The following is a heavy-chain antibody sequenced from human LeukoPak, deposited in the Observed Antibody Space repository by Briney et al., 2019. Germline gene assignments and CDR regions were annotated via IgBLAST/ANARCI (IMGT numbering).Heavy chain of an antibody. CDR1: GGTFSIYA. CDR2: IIPIFGTA. V-gene: IGHV1-69*13. D-gene: IGHD3-10*01. CDR3: ARTYGSGSYYNGEWFDP. J-gene: IGHJ5*02. Sequence: SVKVSCKTSGGTFSIYAISWVRQAPGQGLEWMGGIIPIFGTANYAQKFQGRVTITADESTSTAYMELSSLRSEDTAVYYCARTYGSGSYYNGEWFDPWGQGTLVTVSS.